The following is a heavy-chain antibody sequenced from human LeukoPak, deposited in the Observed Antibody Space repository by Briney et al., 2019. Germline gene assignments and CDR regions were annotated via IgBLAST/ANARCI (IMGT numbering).Heavy chain of an antibody. CDR3: ARARDSYDYGSNHFEY. V-gene: IGHV4-39*01. Sequence: SETLSLTCTVSGGSISSSSYYWGWIRQPPGKGLEWIGSIYYSGSTYYNPSLKSRVTISVDTSKNQFSLKLSSVTAADTAVYYCARARDSYDYGSNHFEYWGQGTLVTVSS. D-gene: IGHD5-18*01. J-gene: IGHJ4*02. CDR1: GGSISSSSYY. CDR2: IYYSGST.